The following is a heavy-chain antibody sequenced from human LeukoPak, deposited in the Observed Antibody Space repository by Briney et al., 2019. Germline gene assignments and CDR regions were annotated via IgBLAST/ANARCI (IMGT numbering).Heavy chain of an antibody. CDR2: IYTSGST. CDR3: ARGAITTVKTYCCDY. J-gene: IGHJ4*02. Sequence: SETLSLTCTVSGGSISSYYWSWIRQPAGKGLEWVGRIYTSGSTNYNPSLKSRVTMSVDTSKNQFSLKLSSVTAADTAVYYCARGAITTVKTYCCDYWGQGTLVTVSS. CDR1: GGSISSYY. D-gene: IGHD4-11*01. V-gene: IGHV4-4*07.